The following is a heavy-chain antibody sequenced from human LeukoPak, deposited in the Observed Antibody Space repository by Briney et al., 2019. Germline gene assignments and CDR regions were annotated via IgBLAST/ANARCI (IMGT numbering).Heavy chain of an antibody. D-gene: IGHD6-19*01. J-gene: IGHJ5*02. V-gene: IGHV4-4*02. CDR2: IYHSGNT. CDR1: GGSISSSNW. CDR3: ARGPVAGTKWFDP. Sequence: PSGTLSLTCAVSGGSISSSNWWSWVRQPPGKGLEWIGEIYHSGNTNYNPSLKSRVTISVNKSKNQFSLKLSSVTAADTAVYYCARGPVAGTKWFDPWGQGTLVTVSS.